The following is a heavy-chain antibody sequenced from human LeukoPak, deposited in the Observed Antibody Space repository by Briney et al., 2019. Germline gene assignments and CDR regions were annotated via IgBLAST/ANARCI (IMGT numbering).Heavy chain of an antibody. V-gene: IGHV4-39*07. CDR3: ARDRGLVRGYGMDV. Sequence: KPSETLSLTCTVSGGSISSSSYYWGWIRQPPGKGLEWIGSIYYSGSTYYNPSLKSRVTISVDTSKNQFSLKLSSVTAADTAVYYCARDRGLVRGYGMDVWGQGTTVTVSS. CDR2: IYYSGST. J-gene: IGHJ6*02. D-gene: IGHD3-10*01. CDR1: GGSISSSSYY.